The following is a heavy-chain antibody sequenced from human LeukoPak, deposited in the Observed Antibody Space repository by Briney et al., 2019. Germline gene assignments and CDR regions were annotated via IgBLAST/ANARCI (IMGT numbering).Heavy chain of an antibody. J-gene: IGHJ4*02. CDR1: GFTFSNYW. Sequence: PGGSLRLSCAASGFTFSNYWMSWVRQAPGKGLEWVSSISSSSSYIYYADSVKGRFTISRDNAKNSLYLQMNSLRAEDTAVYYCARDFSGSYLIDYWGQGTLVTVSS. D-gene: IGHD1-26*01. V-gene: IGHV3-21*01. CDR3: ARDFSGSYLIDY. CDR2: ISSSSSYI.